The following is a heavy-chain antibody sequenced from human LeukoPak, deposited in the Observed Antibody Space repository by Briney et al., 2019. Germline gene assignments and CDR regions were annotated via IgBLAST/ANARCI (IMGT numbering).Heavy chain of an antibody. CDR1: GFTFSSYS. CDR2: ISSSSSTI. CDR3: ARDQGRPMTTVTIAY. Sequence: PGGSLRLSCAASGFTFSSYSMNWVRQAPGKGLEWVSYISSSSSTIYYADSVKGRFTISRDNAKNSLYLQMNSLRAEDTAVYYCARDQGRPMTTVTIAYWGQGTLVTVSS. V-gene: IGHV3-48*01. J-gene: IGHJ4*02. D-gene: IGHD4-17*01.